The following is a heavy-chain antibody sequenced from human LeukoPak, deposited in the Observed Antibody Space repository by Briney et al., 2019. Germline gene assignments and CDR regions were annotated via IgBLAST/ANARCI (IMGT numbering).Heavy chain of an antibody. CDR1: GFTVSSNY. J-gene: IGHJ4*02. CDR3: ARDYRDSSGYSYFDY. CDR2: IYSGGST. V-gene: IGHV3-66*01. D-gene: IGHD3-22*01. Sequence: GGSLRLSCAASGFTVSSNYMSWVRQAPGEGLEWVSVIYSGGSTYYADSVKGRFTISRDNSKNTLYLQMNSLRAEDTAVYYCARDYRDSSGYSYFDYWGQGTLVTVSS.